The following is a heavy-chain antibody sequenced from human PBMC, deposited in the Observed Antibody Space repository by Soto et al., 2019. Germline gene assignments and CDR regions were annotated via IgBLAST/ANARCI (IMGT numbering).Heavy chain of an antibody. CDR3: ARVGVAVAGDY. CDR2: ISYEGSSE. J-gene: IGHJ4*02. V-gene: IGHV3-30-3*01. Sequence: QVQLLESGGGVVQPGRSLRLSCATSGFNFGVFAMYWVRQAPRKGLEWVAGISYEGSSEYYPDSVKGRFTISRDNSKNTLYLQINSLRAEDTSMDYCARVGVAVAGDYWGQGTLVIVSS. CDR1: GFNFGVFA. D-gene: IGHD6-19*01.